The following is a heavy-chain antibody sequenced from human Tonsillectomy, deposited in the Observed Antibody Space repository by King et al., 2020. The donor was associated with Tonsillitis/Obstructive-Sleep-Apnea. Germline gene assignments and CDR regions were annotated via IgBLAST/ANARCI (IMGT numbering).Heavy chain of an antibody. D-gene: IGHD4-11*01. Sequence: VQLVESGGGVVQPGRSLRLSRAASGFTFSRYAMHWVRQAPGKGLEWVALISYDGNNKYYADSVKGRFTISRDNYKKTLYLQMNSLRAEDTAVYYCARTPHDYPGGYYYYMDVWGKGTTVTVAS. CDR3: ARTPHDYPGGYYYYMDV. V-gene: IGHV3-30*04. CDR2: ISYDGNNK. CDR1: GFTFSRYA. J-gene: IGHJ6*03.